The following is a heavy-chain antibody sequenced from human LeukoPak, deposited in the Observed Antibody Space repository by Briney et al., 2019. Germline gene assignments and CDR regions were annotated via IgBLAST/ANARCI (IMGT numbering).Heavy chain of an antibody. J-gene: IGHJ4*02. CDR2: ISSSSSYI. CDR3: ARDWDYGDYVRPGNSDGFDY. D-gene: IGHD4-17*01. CDR1: GFTFSSYS. V-gene: IGHV3-21*01. Sequence: GGSLRLSCAASGFTFSSYSMNWVRQAPGKGLEWVSSISSSSSYIYYADSVKGRFTISRDNAKNSLYLQMNSLRAEDTAVYYCARDWDYGDYVRPGNSDGFDYWGQGTLVTVSS.